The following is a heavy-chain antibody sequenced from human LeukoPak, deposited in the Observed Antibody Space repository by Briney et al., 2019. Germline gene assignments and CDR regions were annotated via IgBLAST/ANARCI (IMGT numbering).Heavy chain of an antibody. D-gene: IGHD6-13*01. J-gene: IGHJ6*02. CDR2: ISGSGGST. CDR1: GFTFSSYA. Sequence: GGSLRLSCAASGFTFSSYATSWVRQAPGKGLEWVSAISGSGGSTYYADSVKGRFTISRDNSKNTLYLQMNSLRAEDTAVYYCANPPPYSSSWWQDYYYGMDVWGQGTTVTVSS. V-gene: IGHV3-23*01. CDR3: ANPPPYSSSWWQDYYYGMDV.